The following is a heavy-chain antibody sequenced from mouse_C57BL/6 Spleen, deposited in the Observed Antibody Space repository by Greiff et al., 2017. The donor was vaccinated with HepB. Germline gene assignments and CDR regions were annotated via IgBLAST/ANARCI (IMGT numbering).Heavy chain of an antibody. Sequence: VQLQQPGAELVKPGASVKMSCKASGYTFTSYWITWVKQRPGQGLEWIGDIYPGSGSTNYNEKFKSKATLTVDTSSSTAYMQLSSLTSEDSAVYYCAREGITRDYFDYWGQGTTLTVSS. J-gene: IGHJ2*01. CDR3: AREGITRDYFDY. D-gene: IGHD1-1*01. V-gene: IGHV1-55*01. CDR1: GYTFTSYW. CDR2: IYPGSGST.